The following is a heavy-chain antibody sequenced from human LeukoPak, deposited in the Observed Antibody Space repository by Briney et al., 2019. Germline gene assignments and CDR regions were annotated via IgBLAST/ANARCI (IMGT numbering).Heavy chain of an antibody. V-gene: IGHV4-34*01. CDR2: INHSGST. CDR1: GGSFSGYY. J-gene: IGHJ4*02. CDR3: ARGGGIAAAVPNYYFDY. Sequence: PSETLSLTCAVYGGSFSGYYWSWIRQPPGKGLEWIGEINHSGSTNYNPSLKSRVTISVDTSKNQFSLKLSSVTAADTAVYYCARGGGIAAAVPNYYFDYWAREPWSPSPQ. D-gene: IGHD6-13*01.